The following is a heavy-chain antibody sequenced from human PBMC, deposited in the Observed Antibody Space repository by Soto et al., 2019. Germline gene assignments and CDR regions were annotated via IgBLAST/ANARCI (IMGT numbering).Heavy chain of an antibody. V-gene: IGHV3-11*05. Sequence: PGGSLRLSFAASGFTFSGYYMSWIRQSPGKWLDCVSYISSSSSNTNYADSVKGRYTITRENAKNSLYLQMNSMRADDTAVYYCARVNWAYGSGSLNWFDPWGQGTLGTVSS. CDR3: ARVNWAYGSGSLNWFDP. CDR1: GFTFSGYY. J-gene: IGHJ5*02. CDR2: ISSSSSNT. D-gene: IGHD3-10*01.